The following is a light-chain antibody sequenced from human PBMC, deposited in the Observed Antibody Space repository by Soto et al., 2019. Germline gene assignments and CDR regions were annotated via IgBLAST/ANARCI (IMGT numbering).Light chain of an antibody. CDR3: SSYTSSSIPVV. CDR2: DVS. J-gene: IGLJ2*01. Sequence: QSALTQPASVSGSPGQSITISCTGTSSDVGDYNYVSWYQHHPGKAPKLMIYDVSNRPSGVSNRFSGSKSGNTASLTISGLQAEDEADYYCSSYTSSSIPVVFGGGTKLTVL. CDR1: SSDVGDYNY. V-gene: IGLV2-14*03.